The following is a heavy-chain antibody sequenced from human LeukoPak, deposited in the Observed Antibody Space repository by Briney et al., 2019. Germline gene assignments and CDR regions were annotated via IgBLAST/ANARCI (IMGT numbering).Heavy chain of an antibody. J-gene: IGHJ4*02. Sequence: GGSLRLSCAASGFTFSSYWMHWVRQAPGKGLVWVSRINSDGSSTSYADSVKGRFTTSRDNAKNTLYLQMNSLRAEDTAVYYCARGGTYSYEQVGYWGQGTLVTVSS. V-gene: IGHV3-74*01. CDR1: GFTFSSYW. CDR2: INSDGSST. D-gene: IGHD1-7*01. CDR3: ARGGTYSYEQVGY.